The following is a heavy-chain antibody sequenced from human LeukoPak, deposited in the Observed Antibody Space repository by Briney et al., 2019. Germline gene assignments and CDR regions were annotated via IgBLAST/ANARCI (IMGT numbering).Heavy chain of an antibody. CDR3: ARQYIATAGTGGDS. D-gene: IGHD6-13*01. V-gene: IGHV3-11*03. CDR1: GFXFSDYY. J-gene: IGHJ4*02. Sequence: GGSLRLSCTAFGFXFSDYYISWIRQAPGKGLEWVSYISSSSSYTKYADSVKGRFTISRDNAKNSLYLQMNSLRAEDTAVYYCARQYIATAGTGGDSWGQGTLVTVSS. CDR2: ISSSSSYT.